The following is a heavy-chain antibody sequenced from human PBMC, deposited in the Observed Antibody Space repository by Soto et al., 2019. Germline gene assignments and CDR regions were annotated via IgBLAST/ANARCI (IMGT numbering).Heavy chain of an antibody. CDR1: GGTVSSYA. CDR2: IIPVFGTV. CDR3: ARGYCSGGSCFKYNYHGMDV. V-gene: IGHV1-69*12. Sequence: QVQLVQSGAEVKKPGSSVKVSCKASGGTVSSYAISWVRQAPGQGLEWMGGIIPVFGTVNYAQKLQGRVTFTADESTSTAYMELSSLRSEDTAVYYCARGYCSGGSCFKYNYHGMDVWGQGTTVTVSS. D-gene: IGHD2-15*01. J-gene: IGHJ6*02.